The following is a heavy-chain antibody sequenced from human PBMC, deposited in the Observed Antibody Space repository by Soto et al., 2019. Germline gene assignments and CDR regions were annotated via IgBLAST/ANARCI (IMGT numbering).Heavy chain of an antibody. CDR1: GGTFSSYA. V-gene: IGHV1-69*13. CDR3: ARDYYDSSGYYEVDY. D-gene: IGHD3-22*01. Sequence: SVKVSCKASGGTFSSYAISWVRQAPGQGLEWMGGIIPIFGTANYAQKFQGRVTITADESTSTAYMELSSLRSEDTAVYYCARDYYDSSGYYEVDYWGQGTLVTVSS. CDR2: IIPIFGTA. J-gene: IGHJ4*02.